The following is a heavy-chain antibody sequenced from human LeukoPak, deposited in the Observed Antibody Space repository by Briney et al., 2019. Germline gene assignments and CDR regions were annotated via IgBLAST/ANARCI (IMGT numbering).Heavy chain of an antibody. J-gene: IGHJ4*02. CDR1: GFTFSSYA. V-gene: IGHV3-30*04. CDR2: ISYDGSNK. Sequence: GGSPRLSCAASGFTFSSYAMHWVRQAPGKGLEWVAVISYDGSNKYYADSVKGRFTISRDNSKNTLYLQMNSLRAEDTAVYYCAREDQLLLDYWGQGTLVTVSS. CDR3: AREDQLLLDY. D-gene: IGHD2-2*01.